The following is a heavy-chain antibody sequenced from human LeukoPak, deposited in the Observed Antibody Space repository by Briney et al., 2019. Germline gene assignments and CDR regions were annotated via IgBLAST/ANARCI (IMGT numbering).Heavy chain of an antibody. CDR3: ARDRSKYSSGWRDFDY. V-gene: IGHV7-4-1*02. CDR1: GYTFPTYA. Sequence: ASVKVSCKASGYTFPTYAMNWVRQAPGQGLEWMGWINTNTGNPTYAQGFTGRFVFSLDTSVSTAYLQISSLTAEDTAVYYCARDRSKYSSGWRDFDYWGQGTLVTVSS. D-gene: IGHD6-19*01. J-gene: IGHJ4*02. CDR2: INTNTGNP.